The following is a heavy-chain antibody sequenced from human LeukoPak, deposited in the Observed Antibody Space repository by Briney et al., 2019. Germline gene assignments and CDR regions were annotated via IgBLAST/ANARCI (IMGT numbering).Heavy chain of an antibody. J-gene: IGHJ4*02. CDR1: GGAMSSSTYY. V-gene: IGHV4-39*01. CDR2: IYYSGST. CDR3: ARIHQSSSMSIAVRRPNY. D-gene: IGHD6-6*01. Sequence: SETLSLTCTVSGGAMSSSTYYWAWIRQPPGKGLEWIGSIYYSGSTYYNPSLKSRVTISVDTSKNQFSLRLISVTAADTAVYYCARIHQSSSMSIAVRRPNYWGQGTLVTV.